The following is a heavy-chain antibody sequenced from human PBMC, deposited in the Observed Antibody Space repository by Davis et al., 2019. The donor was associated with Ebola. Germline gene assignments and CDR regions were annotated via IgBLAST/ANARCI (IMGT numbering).Heavy chain of an antibody. D-gene: IGHD2-2*01. CDR3: AKDGLGYCSSTSCPFDY. CDR1: GFTFSSYA. CDR2: ISGSGGST. V-gene: IGHV3-23*01. Sequence: PGGSLRLSCAASGFTFSSYAMSWVRQAPGKGLEWVSAISGSGGSTYYADSVKGRFTISRDNSKNTLYLQMNSLRAEDTAVYYCAKDGLGYCSSTSCPFDYWGQGTLVTVSS. J-gene: IGHJ4*02.